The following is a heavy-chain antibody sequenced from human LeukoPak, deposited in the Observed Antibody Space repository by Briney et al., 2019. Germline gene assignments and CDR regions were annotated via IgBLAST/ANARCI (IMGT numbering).Heavy chain of an antibody. CDR1: GGSINGYN. CDR2: INHSGST. D-gene: IGHD3-3*01. Sequence: SETLSLTCAVYGGSINGYNWGWIRQPPGKGLEWIGEINHSGSTNYNPSLKSRVTMFVDTSKNQSSLRLTSVTAADTAVYYCASYDFWSGRWLDSWGQGTLVTVSS. J-gene: IGHJ5*01. V-gene: IGHV4-34*01. CDR3: ASYDFWSGRWLDS.